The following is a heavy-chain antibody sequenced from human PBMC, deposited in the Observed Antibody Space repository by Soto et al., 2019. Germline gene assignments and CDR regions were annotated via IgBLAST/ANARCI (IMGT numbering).Heavy chain of an antibody. D-gene: IGHD2-21*01. CDR3: ARDDSGLGFDY. V-gene: IGHV3-74*01. Sequence: GGPLRLSCEASGFNFMDFWMHWAGQPPGKGPEWVSNIQSDGRDVSYADSVRGRFTISRDDARNTLYLQMSDLRVEDTAIYYCARDDSGLGFDYWGQGTQVTVSS. J-gene: IGHJ4*02. CDR2: IQSDGRDV. CDR1: GFNFMDFW.